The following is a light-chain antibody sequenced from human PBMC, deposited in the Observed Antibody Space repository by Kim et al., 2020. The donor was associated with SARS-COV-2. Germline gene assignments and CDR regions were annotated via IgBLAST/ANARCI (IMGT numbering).Light chain of an antibody. J-gene: IGKJ1*01. CDR1: QSVNSNY. V-gene: IGKV3-20*01. CDR2: GAS. Sequence: SPGERAPPSCRARQSVNSNYLAWYQQKPGQAPRLLIYGASSRATGIPDRFSGSGSGTDFTLSISRLEPEDFAVYYCQQYGNSPWTFGQGTKVEIK. CDR3: QQYGNSPWT.